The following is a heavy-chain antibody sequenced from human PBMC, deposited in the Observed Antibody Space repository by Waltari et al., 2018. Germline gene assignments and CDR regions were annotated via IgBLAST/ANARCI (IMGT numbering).Heavy chain of an antibody. CDR3: ATGRRELYLDY. CDR1: GYTLTELS. V-gene: IGHV1-24*01. Sequence: QVQLVQSGAEVKKPGASVKVSCKVSGYTLTELSMHWGREARGKGVGWMGGFDTEDGETIYEQKFKGRVTKTEDTTTETAYMELRSLRSEDTAVYYCATGRRELYLDYWGQGTLVTVSS. J-gene: IGHJ4*02. CDR2: FDTEDGET. D-gene: IGHD1-26*01.